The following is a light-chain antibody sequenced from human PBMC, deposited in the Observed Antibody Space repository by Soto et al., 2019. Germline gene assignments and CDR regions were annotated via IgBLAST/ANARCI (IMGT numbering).Light chain of an antibody. J-gene: IGLJ1*01. Sequence: QSALTQPASVSGSPGQSITISCTGTSSDVGGYNYVSWYQQHPDKAPNLIIYDVSDRPSGVSNRFSGSKSGNTASLTISGLQADDEADYYCSSYTSNSTLYVFGSGTQLTVL. V-gene: IGLV2-14*03. CDR1: SSDVGGYNY. CDR3: SSYTSNSTLYV. CDR2: DVS.